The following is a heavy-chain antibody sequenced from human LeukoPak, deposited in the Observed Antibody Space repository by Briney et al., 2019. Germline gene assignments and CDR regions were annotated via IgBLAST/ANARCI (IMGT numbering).Heavy chain of an antibody. CDR2: IYYSGST. J-gene: IGHJ4*02. V-gene: IGHV4-39*07. CDR1: GGSISSSSYY. D-gene: IGHD3-22*01. Sequence: PSETLSLTCTVSGGSISSSSYYWGWIRQPPGKGLEWIGSIYYSGSTYYNPSLKSRVTISVDTSKNQFSLKLSSVTAADTAVYYCASLLSYYYDSTKAYYFDYWGQGTLVTVSS. CDR3: ASLLSYYYDSTKAYYFDY.